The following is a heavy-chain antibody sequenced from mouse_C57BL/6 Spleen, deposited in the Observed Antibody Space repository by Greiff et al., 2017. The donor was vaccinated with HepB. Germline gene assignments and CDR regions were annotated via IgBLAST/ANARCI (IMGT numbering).Heavy chain of an antibody. CDR1: GFTFSDYG. J-gene: IGHJ2*01. V-gene: IGHV5-17*01. D-gene: IGHD1-1*01. Sequence: DVQLVESGGGLVKPGGSLKLSCAASGFTFSDYGMHWVRQAPEKGLEWVAYISSGSSTIYYADTVKGRFTISRDNAKNTPFLQMTSLRSEDTAMYYCARARGSSYFDYWGQGTTLTVSS. CDR2: ISSGSSTI. CDR3: ARARGSSYFDY.